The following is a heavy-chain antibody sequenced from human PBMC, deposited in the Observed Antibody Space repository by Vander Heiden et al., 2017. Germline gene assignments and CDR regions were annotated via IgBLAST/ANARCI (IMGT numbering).Heavy chain of an antibody. CDR3: ARGPGSWYGDY. D-gene: IGHD1-26*01. CDR1: GFTLSSYS. CDR2: ISSSSSYI. V-gene: IGHV3-21*01. J-gene: IGHJ4*02. Sequence: EVQLVESGGGLVKPGGSLGLSCAASGFTLSSYSMNWVRQAPGKGLEWVSSISSSSSYIYYADSVKGRFTISRDNAKNSLYLQMNSLRAEDTAVYYCARGPGSWYGDYWGQGTLVTVSS.